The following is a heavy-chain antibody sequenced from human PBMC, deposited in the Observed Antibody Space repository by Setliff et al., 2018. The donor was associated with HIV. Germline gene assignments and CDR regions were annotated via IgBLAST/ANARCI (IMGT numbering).Heavy chain of an antibody. CDR3: ARSVIGYYYYGMDV. V-gene: IGHV3-74*01. CDR1: GFVFSNAW. D-gene: IGHD3-10*01. Sequence: GGSLRLSCTASGFVFSNAWMTWVRQAPGKGLVYVSRINPDGSTTTYADSVEGRFTISRDNSKNTLYLQMNGLRAEDTAVYYCARSVIGYYYYGMDVWGQGTTVTVSS. CDR2: INPDGSTT. J-gene: IGHJ6*02.